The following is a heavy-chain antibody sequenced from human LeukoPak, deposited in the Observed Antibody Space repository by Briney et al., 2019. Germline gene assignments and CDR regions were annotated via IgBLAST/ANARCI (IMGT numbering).Heavy chain of an antibody. Sequence: ASVKVSCKASGFTFSNSALQWVRQARGQRLEWIGWIVVGNGNTNYAQKFQERVTITRDMSTSTAYMEVTSLRPEDTAVYYCARVEYSSGWTGYFDYWGQGTLVTVSS. CDR2: IVVGNGNT. V-gene: IGHV1-58*01. J-gene: IGHJ4*02. D-gene: IGHD6-19*01. CDR3: ARVEYSSGWTGYFDY. CDR1: GFTFSNSA.